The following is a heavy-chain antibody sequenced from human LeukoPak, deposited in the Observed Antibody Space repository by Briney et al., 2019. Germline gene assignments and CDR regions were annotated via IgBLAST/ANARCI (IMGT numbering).Heavy chain of an antibody. D-gene: IGHD3-10*01. CDR1: GGSISSYY. V-gene: IGHV4-59*12. J-gene: IGHJ4*02. Sequence: PSETLSLTCTVSGGSISSYYWSWIRQPPGKGLEWIGYIYYSGSTNYNPSLKSRVTISVDTSKNQFSLKLSSVTAADTAVYYCARDPRGTMVRGVILEWGQGTLVTVSS. CDR2: IYYSGST. CDR3: ARDPRGTMVRGVILE.